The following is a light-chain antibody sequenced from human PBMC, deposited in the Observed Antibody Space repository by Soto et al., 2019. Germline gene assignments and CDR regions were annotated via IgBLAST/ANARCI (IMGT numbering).Light chain of an antibody. V-gene: IGLV2-14*01. CDR3: SSYTSSTDYV. Sequence: QSVLTQPRSVSGSPGQSVTISCTGTSSDVGGYNYVSWYQQYPGKAPKPMIYDVTNRPSGVSNRFSGSKSGDTASLTISGLRAEDEADYYCSSYTSSTDYVFGTGTKLTVL. J-gene: IGLJ1*01. CDR2: DVT. CDR1: SSDVGGYNY.